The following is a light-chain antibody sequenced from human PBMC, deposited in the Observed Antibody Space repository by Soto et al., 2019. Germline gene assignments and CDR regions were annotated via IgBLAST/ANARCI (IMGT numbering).Light chain of an antibody. Sequence: QSVLTQPPSASGTPGQRVTISCSGSSSNIGSNTVSWYQQLPGTAPKLLIYSNNRRPSGVPDRFSGSKSGTSASLAISGLQSEDEADYYCAAWDDSLNGVVFGGGTKL. CDR3: AAWDDSLNGVV. V-gene: IGLV1-44*01. J-gene: IGLJ2*01. CDR1: SSNIGSNT. CDR2: SNN.